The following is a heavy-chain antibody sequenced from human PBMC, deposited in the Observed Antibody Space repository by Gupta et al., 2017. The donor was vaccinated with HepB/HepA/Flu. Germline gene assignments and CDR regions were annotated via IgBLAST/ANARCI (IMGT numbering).Heavy chain of an antibody. CDR2: VRNIPNNDAT. Sequence: EVQLVQCGAALVQPGGSLKLSCAASGFPFSGATIPWVLAASGKGLEGVGNVRNIPNNDATAYTASVKGRFSISTDDSKNTAYLQMASLKTDDTAVYYCTGAYNGNYAFNYFDFWGQGTLVSVSS. J-gene: IGHJ4*02. CDR3: TGAYNGNYAFNYFDF. D-gene: IGHD1-26*01. CDR1: GFPFSGAT. V-gene: IGHV3-73*02.